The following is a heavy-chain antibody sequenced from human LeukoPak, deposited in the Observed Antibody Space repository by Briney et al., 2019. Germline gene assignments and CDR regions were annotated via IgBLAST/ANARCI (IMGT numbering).Heavy chain of an antibody. CDR2: IRSKAFGATT. J-gene: IGHJ4*02. D-gene: IGHD2-15*01. Sequence: GGSLRLSCKPSGFXFGDYAISWVRQAPGKGLEWVGFIRSKAFGATTDYAASVKGRFTVSRDDSKGIAYPQMNSLKTEDTAVYYCTRDCSGSTCYEEMDYWGQGTLVTVSS. CDR3: TRDCSGSTCYEEMDY. V-gene: IGHV3-49*04. CDR1: GFXFGDYA.